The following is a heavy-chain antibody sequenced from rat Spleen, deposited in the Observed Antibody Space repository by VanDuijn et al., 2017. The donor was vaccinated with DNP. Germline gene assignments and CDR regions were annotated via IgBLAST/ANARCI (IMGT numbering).Heavy chain of an antibody. V-gene: IGHV5S10*01. CDR3: TTHFGYSWYFDF. CDR2: IIYDGGRT. CDR1: GFTFSDYN. Sequence: EVQLVESGGGLVQPGRSLKLSCATSGFTFSDYNMAWVRQAPKKGLEWVTTIIYDGGRTYYRDSVKGRFTISRDSAKSTLYLQMDSLRSEDTATYYCTTHFGYSWYFDFWGPGTMVTVSS. J-gene: IGHJ1*01. D-gene: IGHD1-11*01.